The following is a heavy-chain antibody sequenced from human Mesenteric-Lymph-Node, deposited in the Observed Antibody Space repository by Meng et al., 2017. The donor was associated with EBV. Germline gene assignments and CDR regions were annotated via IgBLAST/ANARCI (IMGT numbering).Heavy chain of an antibody. Sequence: EPGPRRVQPAHTPPPPVPATSGAMDNDAYYCTWCRQSPAKGLEWIVYIYSSGITYYHPSLKSRVSISTDTSINQFSLKLTSVTAADTAVYYCASGLLHTSMPYWGQGILVTVSS. CDR3: ASGLLHTSMPY. V-gene: IGHV4-30-4*01. J-gene: IGHJ4*02. CDR2: IYSSGIT. CDR1: SGAMDNDAYY. D-gene: IGHD2/OR15-2a*01.